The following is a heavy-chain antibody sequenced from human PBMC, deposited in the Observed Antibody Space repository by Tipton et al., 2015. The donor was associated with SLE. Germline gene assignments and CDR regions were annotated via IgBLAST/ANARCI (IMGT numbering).Heavy chain of an antibody. D-gene: IGHD6-19*01. V-gene: IGHV3-9*01. CDR2: ISWHSGNI. Sequence: SLRLSCAASGFTFDDYAMHWVRQAPGKGLEWVSGISWHSGNIGYADSVKGRFTISRDNAKNSLYLQMDSLRPEDTGVYYCAKGGSSGWSFFDYWGQGTLVTVSS. CDR1: GFTFDDYA. CDR3: AKGGSSGWSFFDY. J-gene: IGHJ4*02.